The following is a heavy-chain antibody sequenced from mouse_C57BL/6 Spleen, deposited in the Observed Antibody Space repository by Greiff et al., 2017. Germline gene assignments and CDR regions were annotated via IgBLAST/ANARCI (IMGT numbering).Heavy chain of an antibody. J-gene: IGHJ4*01. Sequence: VQLQQSGPELVKPGASVKLSCKASGYTFTSYDINWVKQRPGQGLEWIGWIYPRDGSTKYNEKFKGKATLTVDTSSSTAYMELHSLTSEDSAVYFCARNGYYYGSRNYYAMDYWGQGTSVTVSS. CDR3: ARNGYYYGSRNYYAMDY. V-gene: IGHV1-85*01. D-gene: IGHD1-1*01. CDR2: IYPRDGST. CDR1: GYTFTSYD.